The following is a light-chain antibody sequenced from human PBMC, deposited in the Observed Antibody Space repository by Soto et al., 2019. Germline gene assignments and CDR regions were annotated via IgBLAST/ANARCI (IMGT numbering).Light chain of an antibody. Sequence: DIQMTQSPSTLSASVGDRVTITCRASEKVNKWLAWYQQKPGKAPKLLISGASSLESGVPSRFSGSGSGTEFTLTISSLQPDDFATYYCQQYNSYPWTFGQGTKVEIK. V-gene: IGKV1-5*01. CDR2: GAS. CDR3: QQYNSYPWT. CDR1: EKVNKW. J-gene: IGKJ1*01.